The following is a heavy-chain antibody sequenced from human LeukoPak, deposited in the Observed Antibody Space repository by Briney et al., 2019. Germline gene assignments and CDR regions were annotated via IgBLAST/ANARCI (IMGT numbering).Heavy chain of an antibody. CDR3: AKDGLIFKVNHYYFDY. V-gene: IGHV3-9*01. CDR1: GFTFDDYA. Sequence: PGRSLRLSCAASGFTFDDYAMHWVRQAPGKGLEWVSGISWNSGSIGYADSVKGRFTISRDNAKNSLYLQMNSLRAEDTALYYCAKDGLIFKVNHYYFDYWGQGTLVTVSS. CDR2: ISWNSGSI. J-gene: IGHJ4*02. D-gene: IGHD3/OR15-3a*01.